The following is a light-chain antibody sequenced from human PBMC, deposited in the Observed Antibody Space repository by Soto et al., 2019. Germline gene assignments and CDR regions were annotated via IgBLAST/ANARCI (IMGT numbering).Light chain of an antibody. CDR2: GAS. V-gene: IGKV3-20*01. Sequence: EIVLTQFPGTLSLSPGERATLSCRASQSVSSNYLAWYQQRPGQPPNLLIFGASNRAPGIPDRFSGSGYGTEFTLTVSCLQSEDFAVYYCQQSNSWPLTFGGGTKVDIK. J-gene: IGKJ4*01. CDR1: QSVSSNY. CDR3: QQSNSWPLT.